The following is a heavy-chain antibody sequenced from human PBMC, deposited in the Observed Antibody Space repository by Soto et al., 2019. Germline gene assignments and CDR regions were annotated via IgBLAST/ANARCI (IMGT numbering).Heavy chain of an antibody. CDR2: ISGSGGST. Sequence: WGSLRRPCSGSGVTLSRYALCLGRQAPGKGMEWVSAISGSGGSTYYADSVKGRFTISRDNSKNTLYLQMNSLRAEDTAVYYCAKAGRYCSSTSCYLRFDPWGQGTLVTVSS. CDR1: GVTLSRYA. V-gene: IGHV3-23*01. CDR3: AKAGRYCSSTSCYLRFDP. D-gene: IGHD2-2*01. J-gene: IGHJ5*02.